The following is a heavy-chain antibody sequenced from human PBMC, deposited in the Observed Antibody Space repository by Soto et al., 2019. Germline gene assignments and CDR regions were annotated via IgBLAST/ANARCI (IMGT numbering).Heavy chain of an antibody. CDR3: AKDLLPNTVTTCGS. D-gene: IGHD4-17*01. V-gene: IGHV3-30*18. J-gene: IGHJ5*02. CDR1: GFTFDSHG. Sequence: QVQLVESGGGAVQPGRSLRLSCAASGFTFDSHGMHWVRQAPGKGLEWVAVISSDGNNKYYADSVKGRFTISRDNFNNLLYLQMSSRRAEDTAVYYCAKDLLPNTVTTCGSWGQGTLVTVSS. CDR2: ISSDGNNK.